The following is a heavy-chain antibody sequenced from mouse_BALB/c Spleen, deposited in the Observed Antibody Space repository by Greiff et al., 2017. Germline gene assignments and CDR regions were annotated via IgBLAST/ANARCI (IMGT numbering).Heavy chain of an antibody. V-gene: IGHV1-87*01. Sequence: VKLQESGAELARPGASVKLSCKASGYTFTSYWMQWVKQRPGQGLEWIGAIYPGDGDTRYTQKFKGKATLTADKSSSTAYMQLSSLASEDSAVYYCAREGELFYAMDYWGQGTSVTVSS. CDR1: GYTFTSYW. CDR2: IYPGDGDT. CDR3: AREGELFYAMDY. J-gene: IGHJ4*01.